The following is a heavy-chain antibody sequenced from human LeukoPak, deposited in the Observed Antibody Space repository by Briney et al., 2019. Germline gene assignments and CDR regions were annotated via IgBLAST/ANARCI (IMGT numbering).Heavy chain of an antibody. CDR3: ARGGSRQISSSDLDY. CDR2: IYYSGNT. CDR1: GXXFSSXY. J-gene: IGHJ4*02. V-gene: IGHV4-59*01. Sequence: SXXXSXXCTXXGXXFSSXYXXWIRQPPGKGLEWXGYIYYSGNTNYNPSLKSRVTISVDTSKKQFSLKLSSVTAADTAVYFCARGGSRQISSSDLDYWGQGTLVTVSS. D-gene: IGHD6-6*01.